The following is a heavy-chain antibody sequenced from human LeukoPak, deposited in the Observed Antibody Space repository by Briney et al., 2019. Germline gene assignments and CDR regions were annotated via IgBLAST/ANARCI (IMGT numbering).Heavy chain of an antibody. CDR3: ARGRTNYDILTGFDY. V-gene: IGHV4-38-2*02. J-gene: IGHJ4*02. CDR2: ISHSGST. Sequence: SETLSLTCTVSGYSISSGYYWGWIRQPPGKGLKWIGSISHSGSTYYNPSLKSRVTISVDTSKNQFSLKLSSVTAADTAVYYCARGRTNYDILTGFDYWGQGTLVTVSS. CDR1: GYSISSGYY. D-gene: IGHD3-9*01.